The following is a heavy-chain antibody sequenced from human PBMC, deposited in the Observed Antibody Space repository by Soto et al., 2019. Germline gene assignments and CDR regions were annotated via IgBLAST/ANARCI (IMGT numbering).Heavy chain of an antibody. V-gene: IGHV3-15*07. J-gene: IGHJ6*02. CDR2: IKSKTDGGTT. CDR3: SALGV. D-gene: IGHD1-26*01. CDR1: GFNFINAW. Sequence: EVQLVESGGGLVEPGGSLRLSCAASGFNFINAWMHWVRQAPGKGLEWVGRIKSKTDGGTTDYAAPVKGRLIISRDDSKYTLYLQINSLKMEDTAVYYCSALGVWGQGTTVTVSS.